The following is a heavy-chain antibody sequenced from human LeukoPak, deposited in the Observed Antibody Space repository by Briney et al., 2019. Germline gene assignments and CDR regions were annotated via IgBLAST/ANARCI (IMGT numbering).Heavy chain of an antibody. V-gene: IGHV4-34*01. Sequence: PSETLSLTCCVYGESFTSYYWSWVRQPPGKGLEWIGENNHSGSTNYNPSLRGRVTISVDTSKSQFSLKLSSVTAADTAVYYCARARRQWLEPPSDYYYYMDVWGKGTTVTVSS. J-gene: IGHJ6*03. CDR1: GESFTSYY. CDR3: ARARRQWLEPPSDYYYYMDV. D-gene: IGHD6-19*01. CDR2: NNHSGST.